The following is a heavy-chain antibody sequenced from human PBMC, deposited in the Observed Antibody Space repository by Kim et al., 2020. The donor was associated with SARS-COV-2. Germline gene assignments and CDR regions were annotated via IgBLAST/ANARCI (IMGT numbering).Heavy chain of an antibody. Sequence: TNYAQNLQGRVTRTRNTSISTAYMELSRLRSDDTAVYYCARGTPMVRGDYWGQGTLVTVSS. CDR3: ARGTPMVRGDY. J-gene: IGHJ4*02. V-gene: IGHV1-2*02. D-gene: IGHD3-10*01. CDR2: T.